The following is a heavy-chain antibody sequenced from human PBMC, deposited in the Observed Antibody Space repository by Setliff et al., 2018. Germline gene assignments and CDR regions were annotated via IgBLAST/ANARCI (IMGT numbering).Heavy chain of an antibody. Sequence: PGGSLRLSCAASGFIFSSYAMSWVRQAPGKGLEWVSTVSASGGSTYYADSVKGRFTISTDNSKNTLYLQMNSLTAEDTAVYYCARDRPGPSFGGMDVWGQGTTVTVSS. D-gene: IGHD3-3*01. CDR3: ARDRPGPSFGGMDV. CDR2: VSASGGST. CDR1: GFIFSSYA. V-gene: IGHV3-23*01. J-gene: IGHJ6*02.